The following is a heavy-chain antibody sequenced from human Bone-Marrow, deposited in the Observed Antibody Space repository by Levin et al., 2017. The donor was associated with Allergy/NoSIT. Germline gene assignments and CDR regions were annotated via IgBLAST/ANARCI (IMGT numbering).Heavy chain of an antibody. CDR2: ISAYNGNT. J-gene: IGHJ4*02. Sequence: ASVKVSCKASGYTFTSYGISWVRQAPGQGLEWMGWISAYNGNTNYAQKLQGRVTMTTDTSTSTAYMELRSLRSDDTAVYYCARMRWNDSSGYYLDYWGQGTLVTVSS. V-gene: IGHV1-18*01. CDR3: ARMRWNDSSGYYLDY. D-gene: IGHD3-22*01. CDR1: GYTFTSYG.